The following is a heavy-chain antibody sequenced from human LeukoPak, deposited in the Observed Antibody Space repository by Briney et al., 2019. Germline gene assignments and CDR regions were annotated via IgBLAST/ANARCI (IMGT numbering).Heavy chain of an antibody. J-gene: IGHJ3*02. CDR3: ARGGELGAFDI. Sequence: ASVKVSCKASGYTFTSYAMHWVRQAPGQRLEWMGWINAGNGNTKCSQKFQGRVTITRDTSASTAYMELSSLRSEDTAVYYCARGGELGAFDIWGQGTMVTVSS. CDR1: GYTFTSYA. CDR2: INAGNGNT. V-gene: IGHV1-3*01. D-gene: IGHD1-26*01.